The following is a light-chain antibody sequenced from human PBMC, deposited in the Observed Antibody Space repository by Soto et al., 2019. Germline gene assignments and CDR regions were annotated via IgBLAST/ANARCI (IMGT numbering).Light chain of an antibody. CDR1: QSVSSN. V-gene: IGKV3-15*01. CDR3: QQYNNWWT. CDR2: GAS. J-gene: IGKJ1*01. Sequence: EIVLTQSPATLSVSPLEGGCLXWRPSQSVSSNLAWYQQKPGQAPRLLIYGASTRATGIPARFSGSGPGTEFTLTISSLQSEDFAVYYCQQYNNWWTFGQGTKV.